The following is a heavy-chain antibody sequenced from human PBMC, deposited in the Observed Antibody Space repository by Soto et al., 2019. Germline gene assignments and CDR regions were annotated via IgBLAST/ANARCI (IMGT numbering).Heavy chain of an antibody. D-gene: IGHD3-3*01. CDR3: AKDPGYDFWSGYSDY. J-gene: IGHJ4*02. CDR2: ISGSGVST. CDR1: GFTFNTYA. V-gene: IGHV3-23*01. Sequence: QPGGSLRLSCAASGFTFNTYAMSWVRQAPGKGLEWVSAISGSGVSTYYADSVKGRFTISRDNSMNTLYLQMNSLRAEDTAVYYCAKDPGYDFWSGYSDYWGQGTLVTVSS.